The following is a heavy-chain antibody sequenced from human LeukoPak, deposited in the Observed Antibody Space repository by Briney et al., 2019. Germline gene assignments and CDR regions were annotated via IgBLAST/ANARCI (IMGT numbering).Heavy chain of an antibody. CDR3: ARGPYYYDSSGYPLFDY. CDR1: GYTFTSYG. CDR2: ISAYNGNT. D-gene: IGHD3-22*01. Sequence: ASVKVSCKASGYTFTSYGISWVRQAPGQGLEWMGWISAYNGNTNYAQKLQGRVTMTTETSTSTAYMELRSLRSDDTAVYYCARGPYYYDSSGYPLFDYWGQGTLVTVSS. V-gene: IGHV1-18*01. J-gene: IGHJ4*02.